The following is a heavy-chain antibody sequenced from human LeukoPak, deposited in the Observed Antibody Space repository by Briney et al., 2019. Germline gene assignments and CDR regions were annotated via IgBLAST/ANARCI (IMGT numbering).Heavy chain of an antibody. CDR2: INHSGST. D-gene: IGHD2-8*02. V-gene: IGHV4-34*01. CDR1: GGSFSGYY. J-gene: IGHJ3*02. Sequence: SETLSLTCAVYGGSFSGYYWSWIRQPPGKGLEWIGEINHSGSTNYNPSLKSRVTITVDTSKNQFPLKLSSVTAADTAVYYCARGRVYCDAFDIWGQGTMVTVSS. CDR3: ARGRVYCDAFDI.